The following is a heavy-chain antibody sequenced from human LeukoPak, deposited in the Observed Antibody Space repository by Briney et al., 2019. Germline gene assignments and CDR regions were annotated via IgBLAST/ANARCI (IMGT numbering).Heavy chain of an antibody. CDR3: ARLPTGVAGTVDC. CDR1: GYTFTDYY. CDR2: IHPRSGET. Sequence: APVKVSCKASGYTFTDYYMHWVRQVPGQGLECMGWIHPRSGETNYAQKFQGRLTMTRDTSISTAYMELSSLKSDDTALYYCARLPTGVAGTVDCWGQGTLVTVSS. V-gene: IGHV1-2*02. D-gene: IGHD6-19*01. J-gene: IGHJ4*02.